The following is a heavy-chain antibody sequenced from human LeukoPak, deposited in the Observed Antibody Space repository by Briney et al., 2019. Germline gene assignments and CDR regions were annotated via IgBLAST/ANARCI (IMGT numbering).Heavy chain of an antibody. J-gene: IGHJ4*02. CDR2: ISRTGNIV. D-gene: IGHD2-21*02. Sequence: GGSLRLSCVATGFSFSNYSMHWVRQAPGKGLERVSYISRTGNIVYYADSVKGRFTISRDNAKDSLFLQMDSLRDEDTAVYYWANLTHWGQGILVTVSS. CDR3: ANLTH. V-gene: IGHV3-48*02. CDR1: GFSFSNYS.